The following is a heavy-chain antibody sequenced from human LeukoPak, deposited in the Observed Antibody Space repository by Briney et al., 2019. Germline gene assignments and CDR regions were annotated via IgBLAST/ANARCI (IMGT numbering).Heavy chain of an antibody. V-gene: IGHV1-18*01. J-gene: IGHJ3*02. CDR2: ISAYNGNT. D-gene: IGHD6-13*01. CDR1: GYTFTSHG. Sequence: ASVKVSCKASGYTFTSHGISWVRQAPGQGLEWMGWISAYNGNTNYAQKLQGRVTMTTDTSTSTAYMELRSLRSDDTAVYYCARSVSGIAAAGTGAFDIWGQGTMVTVSS. CDR3: ARSVSGIAAAGTGAFDI.